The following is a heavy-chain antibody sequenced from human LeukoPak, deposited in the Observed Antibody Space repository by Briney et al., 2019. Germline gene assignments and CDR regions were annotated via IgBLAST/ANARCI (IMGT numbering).Heavy chain of an antibody. V-gene: IGHV1-2*02. CDR3: ARGLRVVATTYNWFDP. CDR2: INPNSGGT. D-gene: IGHD5-12*01. Sequence: ASVKVSCKASGYTFTGYYMHWVRQAPGQGLEWMGWINPNSGGTNYAQKFQGRVTMTRDTSISTAYMELSRLRSDDTAVYYCARGLRVVATTYNWFDPWGQGTLVTVSS. CDR1: GYTFTGYY. J-gene: IGHJ5*02.